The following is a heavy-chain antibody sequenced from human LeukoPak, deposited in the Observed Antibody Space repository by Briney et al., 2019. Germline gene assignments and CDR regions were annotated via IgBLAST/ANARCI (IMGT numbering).Heavy chain of an antibody. V-gene: IGHV3-9*01. D-gene: IGHD5-18*01. CDR3: AKDGGYSYGYPPVDY. CDR1: GFTFDDYA. J-gene: IGHJ4*02. CDR2: ISWNSGSI. Sequence: GGSLRLSCAASGFTFDDYAMHWVRQAPGKGLEWVSGISWNSGSIGYADSVKGRFTISRDNAKNSLYLQMNSLRAEDTALYYCAKDGGYSYGYPPVDYWGQGTLVTVSS.